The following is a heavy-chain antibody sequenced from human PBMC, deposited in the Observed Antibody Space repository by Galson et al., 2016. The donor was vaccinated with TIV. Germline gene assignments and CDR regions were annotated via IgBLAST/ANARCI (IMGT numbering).Heavy chain of an antibody. Sequence: SVKVPCKASGGSFSNYYINWVRQAPGQGPEWMGGIVPIYRSPKYARGFQGRVTITADESTSTVFVELTSLTSDDTATYYCARPSDSSWYFDLWGRGTQVIVSS. J-gene: IGHJ2*01. CDR3: ARPSDSSWYFDL. CDR1: GGSFSNYY. CDR2: IVPIYRSP. D-gene: IGHD6-13*01. V-gene: IGHV1-69*13.